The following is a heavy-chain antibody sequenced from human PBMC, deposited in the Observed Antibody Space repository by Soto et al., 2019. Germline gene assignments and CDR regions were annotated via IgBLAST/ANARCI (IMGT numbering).Heavy chain of an antibody. CDR3: ARVERGTATTVVDAFDI. V-gene: IGHV4-34*01. D-gene: IGHD2-21*02. Sequence: QVQLQQWGAGLLKPSETLSLTCAVYGGSVSSGNYYWSWIRQPPGKGLEWIGEMSHRGGTHFNPSLKSRVTIPVATAKNHFSLKMSSVTASDTALYYCARVERGTATTVVDAFDIWGPGTMVTVSS. J-gene: IGHJ3*02. CDR1: GGSVSSGNYY. CDR2: MSHRGGT.